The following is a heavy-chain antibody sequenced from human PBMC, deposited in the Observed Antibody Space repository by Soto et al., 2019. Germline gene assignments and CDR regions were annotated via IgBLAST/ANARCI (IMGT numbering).Heavy chain of an antibody. CDR2: IYHSGST. CDR1: GGSISSGGYS. D-gene: IGHD3-3*01. J-gene: IGHJ5*02. Sequence: PSETLSLTCAVSGGSISSGGYSWSWIRQPPGKGLEWIGYIYHSGSTYYNPSLKSRVTISVDRSKNQFSLKLSSVTAADTAVYYCARGLTIFGVVHPSWFDPWGQGTLVTVSS. CDR3: ARGLTIFGVVHPSWFDP. V-gene: IGHV4-30-2*01.